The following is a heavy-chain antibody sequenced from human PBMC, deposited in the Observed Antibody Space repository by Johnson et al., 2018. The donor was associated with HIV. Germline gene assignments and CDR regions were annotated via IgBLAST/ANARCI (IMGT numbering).Heavy chain of an antibody. CDR2: ISYDGNNK. J-gene: IGHJ3*02. CDR1: GFTFSNYA. Sequence: QVQLVESGGGVVQPGRSLRLSCAASGFTFSNYAMHWVRQAPGKGLEWVAVISYDGNNKYYTDSVKGRFTISRDNSKNTLYLQMNSLRDEDTAVYYCAKRTNWNDNGADAFDIWGQGTMVTVSS. V-gene: IGHV3-30*04. D-gene: IGHD1-1*01. CDR3: AKRTNWNDNGADAFDI.